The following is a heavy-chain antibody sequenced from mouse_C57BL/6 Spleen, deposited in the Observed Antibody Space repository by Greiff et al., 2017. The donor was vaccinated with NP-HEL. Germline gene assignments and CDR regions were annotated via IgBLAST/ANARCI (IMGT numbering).Heavy chain of an antibody. CDR3: AREDGYYPFDY. V-gene: IGHV1-81*01. J-gene: IGHJ2*01. CDR2: IYPRSGNT. CDR1: GYTFTSYG. D-gene: IGHD2-3*01. Sequence: QVQLQQSGAELARPGASVKLSCKASGYTFTSYGISWVKQRTGQGLEWIGEIYPRSGNTYYNEKFKGKATLTADKSSSTAYMELCSLTSEDSAVYFCAREDGYYPFDYWGQGTTLTVSS.